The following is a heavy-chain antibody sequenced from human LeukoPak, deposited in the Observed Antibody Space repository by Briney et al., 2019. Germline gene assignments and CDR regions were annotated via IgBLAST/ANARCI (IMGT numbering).Heavy chain of an antibody. CDR3: AKHHSTDYYDSSGYYNY. CDR2: ISGSCGST. CDR1: GFTFNNYA. J-gene: IGHJ4*02. V-gene: IGHV3-23*01. D-gene: IGHD3-22*01. Sequence: GGPLRLSCAASGFTFNNYAMSWLRQAPGKGLEWVSAISGSCGSTYYADFVKGRFTISRDNFKNTLHLQMNLLRAEDTAVYYCAKHHSTDYYDSSGYYNYWGQGTLVTVSS.